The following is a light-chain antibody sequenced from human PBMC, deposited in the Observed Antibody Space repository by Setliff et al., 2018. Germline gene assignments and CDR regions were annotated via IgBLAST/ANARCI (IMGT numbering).Light chain of an antibody. CDR2: DVS. J-gene: IGLJ1*01. V-gene: IGLV2-14*03. Sequence: QSALAQPASVSGSPGQSITISCTGTSSDVGGYNYVSWYQQHPGKAPKLMSYDVSNRPSGVSNRFSGSKSGNTASLTISGLQAEDEAAYYCSSYTSSSTSYVFGTGTKVTVL. CDR3: SSYTSSSTSYV. CDR1: SSDVGGYNY.